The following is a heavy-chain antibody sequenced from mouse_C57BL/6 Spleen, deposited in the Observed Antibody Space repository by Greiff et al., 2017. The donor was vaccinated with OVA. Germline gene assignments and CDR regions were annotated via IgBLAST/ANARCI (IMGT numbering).Heavy chain of an antibody. CDR2: INPNNGGT. V-gene: IGHV1-26*01. CDR3: ARYGDWDYWYFDV. CDR1: GYTFTDYY. D-gene: IGHD4-1*01. Sequence: VQLQQSGPELVKPGASVKISCKASGYTFTDYYMNWVKQSHGKSLEWIGDINPNNGGTSYNQKFKGKATLTVDKSSSTAYMELRSLTSEDSAVYYCARYGDWDYWYFDVWGTGTTVTVSS. J-gene: IGHJ1*03.